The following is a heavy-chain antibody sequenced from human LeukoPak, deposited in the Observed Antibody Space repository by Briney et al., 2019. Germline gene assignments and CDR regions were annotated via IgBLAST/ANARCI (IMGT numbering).Heavy chain of an antibody. D-gene: IGHD6-13*01. CDR2: IYHSGST. CDR3: ARDRPYSSSWPLDY. Sequence: PSETLSLTCAVSGGSISSGGYSWSWIRQPPGKGLEWIGYIYHSGSTYYNPSLKSRVTISVDRSKNQFSLKLSSVTAADTAVYYCARDRPYSSSWPLDYWGQGSLVTVSS. CDR1: GGSISSGGYS. J-gene: IGHJ4*02. V-gene: IGHV4-30-2*01.